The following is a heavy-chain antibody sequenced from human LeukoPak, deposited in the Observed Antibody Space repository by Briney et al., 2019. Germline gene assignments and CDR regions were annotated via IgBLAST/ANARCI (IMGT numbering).Heavy chain of an antibody. V-gene: IGHV5-51*01. CDR1: GYSFTNYW. CDR3: ARLLLWGDSLKNWFDP. CDR2: IYLGDSDT. J-gene: IGHJ5*02. Sequence: RPGESLKISCKGSGYSFTNYWIGWVRQMPGKGLEWMGIIYLGDSDTRYSPSFQGQVTISADKSISTAYLQWSSLKASDTAMYYCARLLLWGDSLKNWFDPWGQGTLVTVSS. D-gene: IGHD2-21*02.